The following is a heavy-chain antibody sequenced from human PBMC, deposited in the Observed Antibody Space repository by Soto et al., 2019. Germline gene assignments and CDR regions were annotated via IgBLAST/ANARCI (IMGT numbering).Heavy chain of an antibody. CDR1: GGAFTNYA. D-gene: IGHD1-20*01. Sequence: QVQLLQSGAEVKKPGSSVKVSCKVSGGAFTNYALNWVRHRPGQGLEWLGGIIPSHNTSNYSLKFLGRVTVTADISSTTVYMGLNSLTSDDTATYYCASWSNWNPLYYDGLDVWGQGTTVTVSS. J-gene: IGHJ6*02. CDR2: IIPSHNTS. CDR3: ASWSNWNPLYYDGLDV. V-gene: IGHV1-69*06.